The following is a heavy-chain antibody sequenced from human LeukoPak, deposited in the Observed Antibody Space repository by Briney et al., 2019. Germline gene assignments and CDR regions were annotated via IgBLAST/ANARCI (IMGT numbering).Heavy chain of an antibody. CDR1: GGSFSGNY. CDR2: INDRGNS. CDR3: ARRFFQRSMDV. Sequence: SETLSLTCAVYGGSFSGNYWIWIRQPSGKGLEWIGEINDRGNSNYNPSLKSRVTMSVDTSKKQISLKVSSVTAADTAVYYCARRFFQRSMDVWGKGTTVTVSS. D-gene: IGHD3-3*01. V-gene: IGHV4-34*01. J-gene: IGHJ6*03.